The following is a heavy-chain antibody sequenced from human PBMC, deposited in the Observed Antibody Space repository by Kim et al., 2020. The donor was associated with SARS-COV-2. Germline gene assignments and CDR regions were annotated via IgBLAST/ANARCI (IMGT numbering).Heavy chain of an antibody. CDR1: GGSISSGGYY. D-gene: IGHD5-18*01. J-gene: IGHJ4*02. Sequence: SETLSLTCTVSGGSISSGGYYWSWIRQHPGKGLEWIGYIYYSGSTYYNPSLKSRVTISVDTSKNQFSLKLSSVTAADTAVYYCARGRGYSYGYGDADPYYFDYWGQGTLVTVSS. CDR3: ARGRGYSYGYGDADPYYFDY. V-gene: IGHV4-31*03. CDR2: IYYSGST.